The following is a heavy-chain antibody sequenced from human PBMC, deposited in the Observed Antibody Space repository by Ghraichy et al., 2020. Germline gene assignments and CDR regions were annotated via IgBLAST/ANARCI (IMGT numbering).Heavy chain of an antibody. CDR3: ARDNPNYYYYYGMDV. J-gene: IGHJ6*02. CDR2: INSDGSST. CDR1: GFTFSSYW. V-gene: IGHV3-74*01. Sequence: GGSLRLSCAASGFTFSSYWMHWVRQAPGKGLVWVSRINSDGSSTSYADSVKGRFTISRDNAKNTLYLQMNSLRAEDTAVYYCARDNPNYYYYYGMDVWGQGTTVTVSS.